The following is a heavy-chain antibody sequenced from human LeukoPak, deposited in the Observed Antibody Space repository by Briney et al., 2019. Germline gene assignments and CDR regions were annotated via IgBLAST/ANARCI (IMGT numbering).Heavy chain of an antibody. J-gene: IGHJ3*02. D-gene: IGHD3-10*01. Sequence: GPSVKVSCKASGYSFTNYYLHWVRQAPGQGFEWMGIINPGGGSTTYAQKFQGRVTMTRDTSTSTVYMELSSLRSEDTAVYYCARGGFTTMVRGVIITLDAFDIWGQGTMVTVSS. CDR2: INPGGGST. CDR1: GYSFTNYY. CDR3: ARGGFTTMVRGVIITLDAFDI. V-gene: IGHV1-46*01.